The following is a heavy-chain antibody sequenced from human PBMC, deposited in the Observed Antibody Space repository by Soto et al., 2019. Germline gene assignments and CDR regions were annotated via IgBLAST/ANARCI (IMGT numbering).Heavy chain of an antibody. CDR1: GGTFSSYA. V-gene: IGHV1-69*13. J-gene: IGHJ6*02. CDR3: ARYSSSSGYYYYGMDV. D-gene: IGHD6-6*01. CDR2: IIPIFGTA. Sequence: GASVKVSCKASGGTFSSYAISWVRQAPGQGLEWMGGIIPIFGTANYAQKFQGRVTITADESTSTAYMELSSLRSEDTAVYYCARYSSSSGYYYYGMDVWGQGTTVTVYS.